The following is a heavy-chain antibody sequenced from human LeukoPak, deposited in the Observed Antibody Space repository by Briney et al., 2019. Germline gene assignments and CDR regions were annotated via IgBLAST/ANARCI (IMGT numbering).Heavy chain of an antibody. V-gene: IGHV4-4*02. CDR2: IYHSGRT. J-gene: IGHJ5*02. CDR1: GGSISSGNW. D-gene: IGHD3-3*01. CDR3: AKHLRRRFFSKTLGFDP. Sequence: PSGTLSLTCAVAGGSISSGNWWTWVRQPPGKGLEWIGEIYHSGRTNYSPSLKSRVTISVDKSKNQFSLKLSSVTAADTAVYYCAKHLRRRFFSKTLGFDPWGQGTLVTVSS.